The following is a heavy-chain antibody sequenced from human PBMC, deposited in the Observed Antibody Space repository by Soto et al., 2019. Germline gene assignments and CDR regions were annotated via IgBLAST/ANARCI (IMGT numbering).Heavy chain of an antibody. J-gene: IGHJ1*01. D-gene: IGHD1-26*01. CDR2: VSYDGRQK. V-gene: IGHV3-30*04. CDR3: VREYRPSWEGYFGL. CDR1: GFTFSSYT. Sequence: QVQVVESGGAAVQPGQSLRLSCAASGFTFSSYTFHWVRQAPGKGLEWVAVVSYDGRQKYHADSVKGRFTISRENFKTTVHLRMTSLRPEDTAINFCVREYRPSWEGYFGLWGQGNRVSV.